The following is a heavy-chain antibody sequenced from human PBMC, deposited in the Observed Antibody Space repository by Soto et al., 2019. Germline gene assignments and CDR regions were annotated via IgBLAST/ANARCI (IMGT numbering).Heavy chain of an antibody. J-gene: IGHJ3*02. V-gene: IGHV5-51*01. D-gene: IGHD3-22*01. CDR1: GDSFTSYW. CDR2: IYPGDSDT. CDR3: ARPSSLYYYDSSGYSRRGAFDI. Sequence: EFLKISCKGAGDSFTSYWIGWVRQIPGKGLEWMGIIYPGDSDTRYSPSFQGQVTISADKSISTAYLQWSSLKASDTAMYYCARPSSLYYYDSSGYSRRGAFDIWGQGTMVTVSS.